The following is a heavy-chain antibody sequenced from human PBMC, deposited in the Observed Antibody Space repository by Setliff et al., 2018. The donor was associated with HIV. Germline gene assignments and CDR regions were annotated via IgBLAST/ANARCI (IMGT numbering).Heavy chain of an antibody. CDR2: IYYHGST. J-gene: IGHJ4*02. Sequence: SETLSLTCTVSGGSISSTNYFWGWIRQPPGKGLEWIGTIYYHGSTYYNPSLKSRVTISIDTSKNQFSLQLTSVTAADTAVYYCVNPSGAMGDFDSWGQGTLVTV. CDR1: GGSISSTNYF. V-gene: IGHV4-39*01. D-gene: IGHD3-16*01. CDR3: VNPSGAMGDFDS.